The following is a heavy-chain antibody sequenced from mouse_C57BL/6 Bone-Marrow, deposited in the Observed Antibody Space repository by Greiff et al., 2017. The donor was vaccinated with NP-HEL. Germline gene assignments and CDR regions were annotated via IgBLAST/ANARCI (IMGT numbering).Heavy chain of an antibody. V-gene: IGHV5-15*04. Sequence: EVQRVESGGGLVQPGGSLKLSCAASGFTFSDYGMAWVRQAPRKGPEWVAFISNLAYSIYYAATVTGRFTISRENAKNTLYLEMSSLRSEDTAMYYCARRGDGPYYYAMDYWGQGTSVTVSS. CDR3: ARRGDGPYYYAMDY. CDR1: GFTFSDYG. D-gene: IGHD1-2*01. CDR2: ISNLAYSI. J-gene: IGHJ4*01.